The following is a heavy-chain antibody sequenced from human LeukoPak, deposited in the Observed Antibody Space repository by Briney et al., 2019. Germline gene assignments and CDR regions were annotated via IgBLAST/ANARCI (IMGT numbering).Heavy chain of an antibody. CDR3: ARDSSVTTGAIDY. V-gene: IGHV3-33*01. CDR2: IWYDGSSK. CDR1: GFIFYTYG. J-gene: IGHJ4*02. D-gene: IGHD4-17*01. Sequence: GGSLRLSCAASGFIFYTYGMHWVRQAPGKGLEWVAFIWYDGSSKYFADSVRGRFTISRDNSKNTLYLQMNSLRAEDTAVYYCARDSSVTTGAIDYWGQGTLVTVSS.